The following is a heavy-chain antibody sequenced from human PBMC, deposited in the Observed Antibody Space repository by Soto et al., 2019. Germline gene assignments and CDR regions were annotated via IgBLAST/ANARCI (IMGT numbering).Heavy chain of an antibody. V-gene: IGHV3-48*02. J-gene: IGHJ6*02. Sequence: GSLRLSCAASGFTFSSYSMNWVRQAPGKGLEWVSYISSSSSTIYYADSVKGRFTISRDNAKNSLYLQMNSLRDEDTAVYYCARAISGPFPGDHITNYYYGMDVWGQGTTVTVSS. D-gene: IGHD1-20*01. CDR3: ARAISGPFPGDHITNYYYGMDV. CDR2: ISSSSSTI. CDR1: GFTFSSYS.